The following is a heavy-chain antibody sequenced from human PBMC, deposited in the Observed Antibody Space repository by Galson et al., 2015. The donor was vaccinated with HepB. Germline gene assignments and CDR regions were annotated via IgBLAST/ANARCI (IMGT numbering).Heavy chain of an antibody. V-gene: IGHV1-18*01. Sequence: SVKISCKAPGGTFSRYAISWVRQAHGQGLEWLEWISINSGNTNYAQRLQGRVTLTRDTSTNTAYMELRRLRSDDAAVYYCARDRLHSLDYWGQGTLVTVSS. CDR3: ARDRLHSLDY. CDR1: GGTFSRYA. J-gene: IGHJ4*02. CDR2: ISINSGNT.